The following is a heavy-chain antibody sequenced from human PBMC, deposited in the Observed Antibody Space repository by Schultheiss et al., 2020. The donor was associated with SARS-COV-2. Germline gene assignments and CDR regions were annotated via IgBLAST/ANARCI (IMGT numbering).Heavy chain of an antibody. Sequence: GGSLRLSCAASGFTFSDSAMHWVRQAYGKGLEWVANMNQDGSEKYYVDSVKGRFTISRDNAKNSLYLQMNSLRAEDTAVYYCARDWYYGSGSPLSDYWGQGTLVTVSS. CDR2: MNQDGSEK. CDR1: GFTFSDSA. V-gene: IGHV3-7*03. D-gene: IGHD3-10*01. CDR3: ARDWYYGSGSPLSDY. J-gene: IGHJ4*02.